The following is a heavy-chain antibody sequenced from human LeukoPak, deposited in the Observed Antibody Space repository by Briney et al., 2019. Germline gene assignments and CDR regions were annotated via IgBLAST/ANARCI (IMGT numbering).Heavy chain of an antibody. V-gene: IGHV3-30*04. J-gene: IGHJ3*02. CDR1: AFTFSGYS. CDR3: ARVGYDYSWYDAFDI. D-gene: IGHD6-13*01. CDR2: ISHDGSNK. Sequence: GGSLRLSCVVSAFTFSGYSMHWLRQAPGKGLEWVAFISHDGSNKYCADSLKGRFTISRDNSKNTLFLQMNSLRPEDTAVYYCARVGYDYSWYDAFDIRGQGTMVTVSS.